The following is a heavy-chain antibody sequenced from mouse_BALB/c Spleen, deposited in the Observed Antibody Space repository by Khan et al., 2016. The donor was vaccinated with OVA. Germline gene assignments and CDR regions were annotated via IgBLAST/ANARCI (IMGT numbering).Heavy chain of an antibody. CDR2: INSGGSYT. D-gene: IGHD2-3*01. J-gene: IGHJ4*01. CDR1: GFTFSRYA. V-gene: IGHV5-9-3*01. Sequence: EVELVESGGGLVKPGGSLKLSCAASGFTFSRYAMSWVRQTPEKRLEWVATINSGGSYTSYPDSVRGRFTISRDKAKNTLFLQMSSLRSEDTAMYFCARQAIDDDSYLYAMDFWGQGTSVTVSS. CDR3: ARQAIDDDSYLYAMDF.